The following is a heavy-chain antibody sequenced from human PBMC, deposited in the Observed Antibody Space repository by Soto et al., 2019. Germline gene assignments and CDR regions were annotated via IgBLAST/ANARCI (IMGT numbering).Heavy chain of an antibody. D-gene: IGHD3-10*01. Sequence: EVQLLESGGGLVQPGGSLRLSCGVSGFTFNDFEMNWVRQAPGKGPEWLAYIDGSGATKKYADSVRGRFTISRDNPNNSLFLQMSSLRAAARAIYYCARGFGRFNYWGQGTLVSVSS. J-gene: IGHJ4*02. CDR3: ARGFGRFNY. V-gene: IGHV3-48*03. CDR2: IDGSGATK. CDR1: GFTFNDFE.